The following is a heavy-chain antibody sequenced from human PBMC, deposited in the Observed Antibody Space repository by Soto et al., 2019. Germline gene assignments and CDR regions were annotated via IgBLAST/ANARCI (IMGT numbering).Heavy chain of an antibody. Sequence: SGPTLVNPTETLTLTCTVSGFSLSNARMGVSWIRQPPGKALEWLAHIFSNDEKSYSTSLKSRLTISKDTSKSQVVLTMTNMDPVDTATYSCARYVVGVAARQDWFDPWGQGTLVTVSS. J-gene: IGHJ5*02. CDR3: ARYVVGVAARQDWFDP. V-gene: IGHV2-26*01. CDR1: GFSLSNARMG. D-gene: IGHD2-15*01. CDR2: IFSNDEK.